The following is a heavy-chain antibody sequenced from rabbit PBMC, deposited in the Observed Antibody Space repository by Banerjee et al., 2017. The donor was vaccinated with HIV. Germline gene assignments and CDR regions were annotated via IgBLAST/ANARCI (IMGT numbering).Heavy chain of an antibody. CDR3: ARHNAGYDGYSYLKL. CDR1: GFSFSSSYW. CDR2: IYAGSSGST. J-gene: IGHJ4*01. D-gene: IGHD8-1*01. Sequence: QEQLKETGGGLVQPGGSLTLTCTASGFSFSSSYWICWVRQAPGKGLEWIACIYAGSSGSTYYASWAKGRFTISKTSSTTVTLQMTSLTAADTATYFCARHNAGYDGYSYLKLWGPGTLVTVS. V-gene: IGHV1S45*01.